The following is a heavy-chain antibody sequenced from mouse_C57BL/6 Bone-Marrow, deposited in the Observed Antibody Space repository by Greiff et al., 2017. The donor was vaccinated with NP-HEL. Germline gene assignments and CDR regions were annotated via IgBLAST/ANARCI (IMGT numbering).Heavy chain of an antibody. Sequence: VQLQQSGPVLVKPGASVKMSCKASGYTFTDYYMNWVKQSHGKSLEWIGVINPYNGGTSYNQKFKGKATLTVDKSSSTAYMELNSLTSEDSAVYYCARSLYGNFFDYWGQGTTLTVSS. CDR3: ARSLYGNFFDY. CDR1: GYTFTDYY. D-gene: IGHD2-1*01. CDR2: INPYNGGT. V-gene: IGHV1-19*01. J-gene: IGHJ2*01.